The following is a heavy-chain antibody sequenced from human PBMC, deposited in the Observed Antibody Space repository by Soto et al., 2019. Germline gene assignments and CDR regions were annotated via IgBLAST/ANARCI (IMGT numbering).Heavy chain of an antibody. J-gene: IGHJ6*02. V-gene: IGHV3-23*01. D-gene: IGHD5-18*01. CDR3: AKELDSYGNDYYCMDV. Sequence: GGSLRLSCAASGFTFSSYAMSWVRQAPGKGLEWVSAISGSGGSTYYADSVKGRFTISRDNSKNTLYLQMNSLRAEDPAVYYCAKELDSYGNDYYCMDVWGQGTTVTVSS. CDR2: ISGSGGST. CDR1: GFTFSSYA.